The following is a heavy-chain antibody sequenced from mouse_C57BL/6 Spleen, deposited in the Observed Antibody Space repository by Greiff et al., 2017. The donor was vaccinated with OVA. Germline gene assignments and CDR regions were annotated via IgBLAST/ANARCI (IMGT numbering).Heavy chain of an antibody. D-gene: IGHD2-1*01. Sequence: EVKLLESGGGLVQPGGSLKLSCAASGFTFSDYYMYWVRQTPEKRLEWVAYISNGGGSTYYPDTVKGRFTISRDNAKNTLYLQMSRLKSEDTAMYYCAGGNYEAMDYWGQGTSVTVSS. CDR2: ISNGGGST. V-gene: IGHV5-12*01. CDR3: AGGNYEAMDY. CDR1: GFTFSDYY. J-gene: IGHJ4*01.